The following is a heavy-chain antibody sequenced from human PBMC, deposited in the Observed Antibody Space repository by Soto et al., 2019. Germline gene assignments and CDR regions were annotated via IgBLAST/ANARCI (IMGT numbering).Heavy chain of an antibody. CDR1: AVTFTGYG. Sequence: GGSLRLSCAASAVTFTGYGMHWVRQAPSKGVEWVAVLRYDGSKTNYADSVKGRFTISRDNPKNMLYLQMNSLRADDTAIYYCARDGVGTTTYFGYFDYWGLGTLVTVSS. CDR2: LRYDGSKT. D-gene: IGHD1-26*01. J-gene: IGHJ4*02. V-gene: IGHV3-33*01. CDR3: ARDGVGTTTYFGYFDY.